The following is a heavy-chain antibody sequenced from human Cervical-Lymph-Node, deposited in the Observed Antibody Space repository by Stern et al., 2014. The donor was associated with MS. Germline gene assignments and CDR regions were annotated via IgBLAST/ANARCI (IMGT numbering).Heavy chain of an antibody. Sequence: EVQLVESGGGLVQPGRSLRLSCAGSGFTFDDYVMHWVRQTPDKGLEWVSGISWNSVSIGYADSVKGRFTISRDNAKNSLYLQMNSLRPEDTALYYCTKGANDAFDIWGQGTKVTVSS. CDR3: TKGANDAFDI. J-gene: IGHJ3*02. CDR1: GFTFDDYV. D-gene: IGHD4/OR15-4a*01. CDR2: ISWNSVSI. V-gene: IGHV3-9*01.